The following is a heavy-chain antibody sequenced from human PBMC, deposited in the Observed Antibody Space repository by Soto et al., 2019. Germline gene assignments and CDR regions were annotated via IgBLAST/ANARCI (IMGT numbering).Heavy chain of an antibody. CDR1: GGSFSGYY. V-gene: IGHV4-34*01. D-gene: IGHD5-18*01. J-gene: IGHJ4*02. CDR2: INHSGST. CDR3: ARMGVYSYGIFDY. Sequence: PSETLSLTCAVYGGSFSGYYWSWIRQPPGKGLEWIGEINHSGSTNYNPSLKSRVTISVDTSKNQFSLKLSSVTAADTAVYYCARMGVYSYGIFDYWGQGTLVTV.